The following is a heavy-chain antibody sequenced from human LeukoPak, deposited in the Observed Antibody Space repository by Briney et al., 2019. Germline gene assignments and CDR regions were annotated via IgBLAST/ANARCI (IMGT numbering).Heavy chain of an antibody. CDR2: IHPRRGDT. D-gene: IGHD3-10*01. Sequence: ASVNASRKTSGYSFTAFYIHWVRQAPGQGLEWMGWIHPRRGDTNYAQKFQGRVTMTRDTSISTAYLDLSSLRSDDTAVYYCARDGDYGTGNYYRGYIDSWGQGTPVTVSP. CDR3: ARDGDYGTGNYYRGYIDS. V-gene: IGHV1-2*02. CDR1: GYSFTAFY. J-gene: IGHJ4*02.